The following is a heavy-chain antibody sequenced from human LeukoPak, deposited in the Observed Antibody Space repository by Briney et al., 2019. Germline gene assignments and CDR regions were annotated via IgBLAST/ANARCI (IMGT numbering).Heavy chain of an antibody. J-gene: IGHJ6*03. Sequence: GGSLRLSCAASGFTVSSNYMSWVRQAPGKGLEWVSVIYSGGSTYYADSVKGRFTISRDNSKNTLYLQMNSLGAEDTAVYYCARGGSPYYMDVWGKGTTVTVSS. CDR1: GFTVSSNY. D-gene: IGHD6-13*01. CDR3: ARGGSPYYMDV. V-gene: IGHV3-53*01. CDR2: IYSGGST.